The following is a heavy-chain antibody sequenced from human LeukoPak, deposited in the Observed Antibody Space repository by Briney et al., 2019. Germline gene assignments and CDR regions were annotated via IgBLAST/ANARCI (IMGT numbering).Heavy chain of an antibody. CDR1: GGSISGYY. CDR2: IYYSGTT. Sequence: PSETLSLTCSVSGGSISGYYWSWIRQPPGEGLEWIGYIYYSGTTDYNPSFKSRVTISLDTPANQFSLKLSSVTAADTAVYYCARSYYDILTGYYNAWYFHFWGRGTLVTVSS. J-gene: IGHJ2*01. CDR3: ARSYYDILTGYYNAWYFHF. D-gene: IGHD3-9*01. V-gene: IGHV4-59*01.